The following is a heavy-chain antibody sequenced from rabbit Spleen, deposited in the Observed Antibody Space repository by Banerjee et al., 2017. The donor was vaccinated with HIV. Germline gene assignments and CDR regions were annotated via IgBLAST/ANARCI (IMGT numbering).Heavy chain of an antibody. CDR3: ARDGAGGSYFAL. Sequence: QEQLEESGGGLVQPGGSLKLSCKASGFDFSRYGVSWVRQAPGKGLEWIGYIDPVFGITYYANWVNGRFSISRENAQNTVDLKMNSLTAADTATYFCARDGAGGSYFALWGPGTLVTVS. V-gene: IGHV1S47*01. D-gene: IGHD8-1*01. CDR1: GFDFSRYG. CDR2: IDPVFGIT. J-gene: IGHJ4*01.